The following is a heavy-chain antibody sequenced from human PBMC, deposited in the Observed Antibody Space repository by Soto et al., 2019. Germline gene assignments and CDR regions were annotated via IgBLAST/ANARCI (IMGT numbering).Heavy chain of an antibody. CDR2: INHSGST. Sequence: QVQLQQWGAGLLKPSETLSLTCAVYGGSFSGYYWSWIRQPPGKGLEWIGEINHSGSTNYNPYLKSRVTISVDTSKNQFSLKLSSVTAADTAVYYCAAYYYGSGSYFKGYDYWGQGTLVTVSS. J-gene: IGHJ4*02. V-gene: IGHV4-34*01. CDR1: GGSFSGYY. CDR3: AAYYYGSGSYFKGYDY. D-gene: IGHD3-10*01.